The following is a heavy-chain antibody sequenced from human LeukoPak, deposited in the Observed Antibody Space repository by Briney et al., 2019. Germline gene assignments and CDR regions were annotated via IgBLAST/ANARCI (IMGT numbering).Heavy chain of an antibody. V-gene: IGHV3-30*02. CDR3: AKSIFGVVGLDY. Sequence: GGSLRLSCAASGFTFRSYVMHWVRQAPGKGLEWVAFIRSDGSSKYYTDSVKGRFTISRDNSKNTLYLQMNTLRTEDTAVYYCAKSIFGVVGLDYWGQGTLLTVSS. CDR1: GFTFRSYV. D-gene: IGHD3-3*01. CDR2: IRSDGSSK. J-gene: IGHJ4*02.